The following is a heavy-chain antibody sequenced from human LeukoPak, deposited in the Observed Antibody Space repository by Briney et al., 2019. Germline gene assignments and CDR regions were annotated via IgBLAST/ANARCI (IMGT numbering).Heavy chain of an antibody. CDR1: GGPFRVYY. Sequence: SETLSLTCAVYGGPFRVYYWSWIRQPPGKGLECIGEIYHSGSTKYNPSLKSRVTISVDTSKNQFSLKLSSVTAADTAVYYCARGGTMIEGYYYMDVWGKGTTVTVSS. CDR2: IYHSGST. V-gene: IGHV4-34*01. D-gene: IGHD3-22*01. J-gene: IGHJ6*03. CDR3: ARGGTMIEGYYYMDV.